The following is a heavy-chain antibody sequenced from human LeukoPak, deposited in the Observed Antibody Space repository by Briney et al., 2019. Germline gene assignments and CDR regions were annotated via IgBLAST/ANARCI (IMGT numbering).Heavy chain of an antibody. CDR2: MNPSSGNT. CDR3: ARRSDYYDSSAYYY. CDR1: GYTFTNYD. Sequence: GASVKVSCKASGYTFTNYDINWVRQATGQGLEWMGWMNPSSGNTGYAQKFQGRVTITRDTSIGTAYMELSSLSSEDTAVYYCARRSDYYDSSAYYYWGQGTLVTVSS. V-gene: IGHV1-8*03. J-gene: IGHJ4*02. D-gene: IGHD3-22*01.